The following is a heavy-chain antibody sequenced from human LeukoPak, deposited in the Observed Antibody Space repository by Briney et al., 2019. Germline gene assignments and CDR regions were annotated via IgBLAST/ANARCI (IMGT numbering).Heavy chain of an antibody. Sequence: PGGSLRLXCAASGFTFSSYAMHWVRQAPGKGLEYVSAISSNGGSTYHANSVKGRFTISRDNSKNTLYLQMGSLRAEDMAVYYCVRIAVAGTGDYWGQGTLVTVSS. J-gene: IGHJ4*02. CDR1: GFTFSSYA. V-gene: IGHV3-64*01. CDR3: VRIAVAGTGDY. CDR2: ISSNGGST. D-gene: IGHD6-19*01.